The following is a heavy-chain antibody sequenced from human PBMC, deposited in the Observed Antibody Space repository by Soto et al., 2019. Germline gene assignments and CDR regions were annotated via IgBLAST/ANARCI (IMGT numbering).Heavy chain of an antibody. CDR3: ASSVLVTSTMNYFDL. D-gene: IGHD2-8*02. J-gene: IGHJ4*02. V-gene: IGHV5-51*01. CDR1: GYSFTSYW. Sequence: LGESLKISCKGSGYSFTSYWIGWVRQMPGKGLEWMGIIYPGDSDTRYSPSFQGQVTISADKSISTAYLQWSSLKASDTAIYFCASSVLVTSTMNYFDLWGQGTLVTVSS. CDR2: IYPGDSDT.